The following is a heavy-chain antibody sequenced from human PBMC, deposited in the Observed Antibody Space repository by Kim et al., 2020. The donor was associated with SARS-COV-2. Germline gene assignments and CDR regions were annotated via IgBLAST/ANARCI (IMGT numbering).Heavy chain of an antibody. J-gene: IGHJ5*02. CDR3: ARTPLSMVPKQEGWFDP. Sequence: ASVKVSCKASGYTFTSYAMHWVRQAPGQRLEWMGWINAGNGNTKYSQKFQGRVTITRDTSASTAYMELSSLRSEDTAVYYCARTPLSMVPKQEGWFDPWGQGTLVTVSS. V-gene: IGHV1-3*01. CDR1: GYTFTSYA. D-gene: IGHD3-10*01. CDR2: INAGNGNT.